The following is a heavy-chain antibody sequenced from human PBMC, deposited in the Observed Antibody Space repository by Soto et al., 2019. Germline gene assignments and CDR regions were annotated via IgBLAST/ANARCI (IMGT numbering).Heavy chain of an antibody. V-gene: IGHV3-74*01. CDR1: GFTFRNHW. CDR3: ARGYSSGPDY. D-gene: IGHD6-19*01. J-gene: IGHJ4*02. Sequence: EVQLVESGGGLVQPGGSLRLSCAASGFTFRNHWMHWVRQAPGKGLVWVSRTNGDGSITTYADSVKCRFTISRDNAKNTLYLQLNRLRAEDTALYYCARGYSSGPDYWGQGTLVTVSS. CDR2: TNGDGSIT.